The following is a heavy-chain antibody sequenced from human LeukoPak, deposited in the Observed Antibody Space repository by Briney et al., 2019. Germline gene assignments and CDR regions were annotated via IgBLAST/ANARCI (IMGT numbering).Heavy chain of an antibody. V-gene: IGHV4-38-2*01. Sequence: SETLSLTCAVSGYSISSCYYWGWIRQPPGKGLEWIGSIYHSGSTYYNPSLKSRVTIPVDTSKNQFSLKLSSVTAADAAVYYCARGGGAAAVAYWFDPWGQGTLVTVSS. CDR1: GYSISSCYY. J-gene: IGHJ5*02. CDR3: ARGGGAAAVAYWFDP. D-gene: IGHD6-13*01. CDR2: IYHSGST.